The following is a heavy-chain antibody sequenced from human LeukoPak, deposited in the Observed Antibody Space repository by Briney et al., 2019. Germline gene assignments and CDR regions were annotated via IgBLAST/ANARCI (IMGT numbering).Heavy chain of an antibody. Sequence: SETLSLTCTVSGGSISSYYWSWIRQPPGKGLEWIGYIYYSGSTDYNPSLKSRVTISVDTSKTQFSLKLSSLTAADTAMYYCAREAYDVLTSDWFDPWGQGTLVTVSS. CDR1: GGSISSYY. CDR3: AREAYDVLTSDWFDP. J-gene: IGHJ5*02. CDR2: IYYSGST. V-gene: IGHV4-59*12. D-gene: IGHD3-9*01.